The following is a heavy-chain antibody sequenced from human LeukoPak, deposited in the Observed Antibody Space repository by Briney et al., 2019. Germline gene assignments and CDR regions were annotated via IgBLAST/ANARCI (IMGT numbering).Heavy chain of an antibody. J-gene: IGHJ5*02. Sequence: GESLLISCKGSGYSFTSYWISGGRQLPGKGLEWMGRIDPSDSYTNYSPSFQGHVTISADKSISTAYLQWSSLKASDTAMYYCARGVWVAAAGNWFDPWGQGTLVTVSS. CDR2: IDPSDSYT. D-gene: IGHD6-13*01. CDR1: GYSFTSYW. V-gene: IGHV5-10-1*01. CDR3: ARGVWVAAAGNWFDP.